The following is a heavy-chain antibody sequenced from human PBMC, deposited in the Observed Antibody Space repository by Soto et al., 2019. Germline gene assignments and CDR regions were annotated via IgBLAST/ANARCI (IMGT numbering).Heavy chain of an antibody. V-gene: IGHV4-4*07. CDR2: LYTMGST. D-gene: IGHD3-10*01. CDR3: ARVMDYGSGPNRHYYGMDV. J-gene: IGHJ6*02. CDR1: GGSISGYY. Sequence: QVQLQESGPGLVKSSETLSLTCTVSGGSISGYYWSWIRQPAGKGLEWIGRLYTMGSTNYNPSLQSRVTMAVDTSKNEFSLKMSSVTAADTAVYFCARVMDYGSGPNRHYYGMDVWGQGTTVTVSS.